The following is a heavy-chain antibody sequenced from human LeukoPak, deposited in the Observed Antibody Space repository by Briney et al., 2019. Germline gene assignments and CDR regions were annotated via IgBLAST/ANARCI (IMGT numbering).Heavy chain of an antibody. J-gene: IGHJ6*03. D-gene: IGHD1-20*01. Sequence: PSETLSLTCTVSGGSMSSFYGSWIRQPPGKGLEWIGHIYISGSTNYSPSLRSRVTISVDTSKNQFSLKLTSVTAADTAVYYCARVYNWNYYYYMDVWGKGTTVTVSS. CDR3: ARVYNWNYYYYMDV. CDR1: GGSMSSFY. CDR2: IYISGST. V-gene: IGHV4-59*01.